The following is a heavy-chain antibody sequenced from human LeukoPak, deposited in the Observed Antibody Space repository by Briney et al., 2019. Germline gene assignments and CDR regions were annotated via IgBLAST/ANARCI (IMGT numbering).Heavy chain of an antibody. J-gene: IGHJ4*02. CDR2: INHSGST. CDR1: GGSFSGYY. D-gene: IGHD6-19*01. CDR3: ARGGLGTGVRIRYYFDY. V-gene: IGHV4-34*01. Sequence: PSETLSLTCAVYGGSFSGYYWSWIRQPPGKGLEWIGEINHSGSTNYNPSLKSRVTISVDTSKNQFSLKLSSVTAADTAVYYCARGGLGTGVRIRYYFDYWGQGTLVTVSS.